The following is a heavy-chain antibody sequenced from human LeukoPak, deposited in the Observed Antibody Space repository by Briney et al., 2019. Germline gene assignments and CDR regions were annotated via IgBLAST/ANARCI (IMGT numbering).Heavy chain of an antibody. CDR3: ASGTEMATITPGGY. J-gene: IGHJ4*02. Sequence: SQTLSLTCTVSGGSISSDNYYWSWIRQPAGKGLEWIGRIYTSGSTNYNPSLKSRVTISVDTSKNQFSLKLSSVTAADTAVYYCASGTEMATITPGGYWGQGTLVTVSS. D-gene: IGHD5-24*01. V-gene: IGHV4-61*02. CDR2: IYTSGST. CDR1: GGSISSDNYY.